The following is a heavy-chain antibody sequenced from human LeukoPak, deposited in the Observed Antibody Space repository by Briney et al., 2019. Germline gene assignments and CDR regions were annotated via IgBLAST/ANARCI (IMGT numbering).Heavy chain of an antibody. CDR2: IYYSGST. V-gene: IGHV4-31*03. Sequence: SETLSLTCTVSGGSISSGGYYWSWIRQHPGKGLEWVGYIYYSGSTYYNPSLKSRVTISVDTSKNQFSLKLSSVTAADTAVYYCARDGSSGYYSRFDPWGQGTLVTVSS. CDR3: ARDGSSGYYSRFDP. J-gene: IGHJ5*02. D-gene: IGHD3-22*01. CDR1: GGSISSGGYY.